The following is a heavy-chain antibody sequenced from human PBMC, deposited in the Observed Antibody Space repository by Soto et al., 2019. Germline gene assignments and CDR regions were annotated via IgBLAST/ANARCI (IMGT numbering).Heavy chain of an antibody. CDR1: GFTFSSYG. Sequence: PGGSLRLSCAASGFTFSSYGMHWVRQAPGKGLEWVAVIWYDGSNKYYADSVKGRFTISRDNSKNTLYLQMNSLRAEDTAVYYCARKNNWDAIDYWGQGTLVTVSS. J-gene: IGHJ4*02. V-gene: IGHV3-33*01. CDR2: IWYDGSNK. D-gene: IGHD1-20*01. CDR3: ARKNNWDAIDY.